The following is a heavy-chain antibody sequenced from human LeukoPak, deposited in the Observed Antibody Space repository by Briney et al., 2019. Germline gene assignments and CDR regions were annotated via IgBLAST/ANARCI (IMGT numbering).Heavy chain of an antibody. CDR1: GGSISSYY. Sequence: SETRLSTCTVSGGSISSYYWSWIRQPPGKGLEWIGYIYYSGSTTYNPSLKSRVTISVDTSKNQFSLKLSSVTAADTAVYYCASRYYDSSGDSAFDIWGQGTMVTVSS. CDR2: IYYSGST. CDR3: ASRYYDSSGDSAFDI. J-gene: IGHJ3*02. D-gene: IGHD3-22*01. V-gene: IGHV4-59*01.